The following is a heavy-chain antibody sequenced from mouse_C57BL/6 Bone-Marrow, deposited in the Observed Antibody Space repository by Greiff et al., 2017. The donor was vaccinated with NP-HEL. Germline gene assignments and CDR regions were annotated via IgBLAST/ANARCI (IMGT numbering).Heavy chain of an antibody. J-gene: IGHJ4*01. Sequence: EVMLVESGGGLVKPGGSLKLSCAASGFTFSSYTMSWVRQTPEKRLEWVATISGGGGNTYYPDSVKGRFTISRDNAKNTLYLQMSSLRSEDTALYYCARQTAQASYAMDYWGQGTSVTVSS. V-gene: IGHV5-9*01. CDR1: GFTFSSYT. CDR2: ISGGGGNT. CDR3: ARQTAQASYAMDY. D-gene: IGHD3-2*02.